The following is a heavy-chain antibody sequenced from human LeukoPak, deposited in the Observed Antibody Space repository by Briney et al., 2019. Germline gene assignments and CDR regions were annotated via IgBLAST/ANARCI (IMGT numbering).Heavy chain of an antibody. D-gene: IGHD3-9*01. J-gene: IGHJ2*01. V-gene: IGHV4-39*07. CDR1: GGSIRSSNYY. CDR2: ISFRGTT. CDR3: ARIRGVDWSLSYWYFDL. Sequence: PSETLSLTCTVSGGSIRSSNYYWGWIRQPPGKGLEWIGTISFRGTTYYNPSLKSRVTISVDTSKNQFSLNLNSVTAADTAVYYCARIRGVDWSLSYWYFDLWGRGTMLTVSS.